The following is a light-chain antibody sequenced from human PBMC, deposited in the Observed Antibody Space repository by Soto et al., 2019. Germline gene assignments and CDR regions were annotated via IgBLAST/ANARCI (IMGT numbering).Light chain of an antibody. CDR3: RQRSNWPWT. CDR1: QSVTSSY. V-gene: IGKV3D-20*02. J-gene: IGKJ1*01. CDR2: GAS. Sequence: EIVLTQSSATLSLSPGERATLSCRASQSVTSSYLAWWQQKPGQAPRLLIYGASSRATGIPDRFSGSGSGTDFTLTISSLEPEDFAVYFCRQRSNWPWTFGQGTKVDIK.